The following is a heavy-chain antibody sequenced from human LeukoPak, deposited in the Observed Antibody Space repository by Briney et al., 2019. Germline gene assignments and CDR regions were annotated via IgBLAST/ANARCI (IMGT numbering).Heavy chain of an antibody. CDR3: ARGPSVYNYYDSSGYPLY. J-gene: IGHJ4*02. CDR1: GFTFSSYS. V-gene: IGHV3-21*01. D-gene: IGHD3-22*01. Sequence: GGSLRLSCAASGFTFSSYSMNWVRQAPGKGLEWVSSISSSSSYIYYADSVKGRFTISRDNAKNSLYLQMNSLRAEDTAVYYCARGPSVYNYYDSSGYPLYWGQGTLVTVSS. CDR2: ISSSSSYI.